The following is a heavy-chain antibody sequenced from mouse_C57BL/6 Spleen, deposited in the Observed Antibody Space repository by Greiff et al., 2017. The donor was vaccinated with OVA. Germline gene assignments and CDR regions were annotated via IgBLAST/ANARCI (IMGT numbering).Heavy chain of an antibody. CDR2: IRNKANNHAT. Sequence: EVKVEESGGGLVQPGGSLKLSCAASGFTFSDAWMDWVRQSPEKGLEWVAEIRNKANNHATYYAESVKGRFTISRDDSKSSVYLQMNSLRAEDTGIYYCTRRRDGYYAAWFAYWGQGTLVTVSA. CDR1: GFTFSDAW. J-gene: IGHJ3*01. CDR3: TRRRDGYYAAWFAY. V-gene: IGHV6-6*01. D-gene: IGHD2-3*01.